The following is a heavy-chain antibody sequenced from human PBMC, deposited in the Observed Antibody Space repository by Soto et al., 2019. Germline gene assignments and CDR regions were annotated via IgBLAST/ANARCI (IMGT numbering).Heavy chain of an antibody. CDR1: GYSFTSYW. V-gene: IGHV5-51*01. J-gene: IGHJ6*02. CDR2: IYPGDSDT. CDR3: ARQPPYSSSSWSDYYYGMDV. Sequence: GESLKISCKGSGYSFTSYWIGWVRQMPGKGLEWMGIIYPGDSDTRYSPSFQGQVTISADKSISTAYLQWSSLKASDTAMYYCARQPPYSSSSWSDYYYGMDVWGQGTTVTVSS. D-gene: IGHD6-6*01.